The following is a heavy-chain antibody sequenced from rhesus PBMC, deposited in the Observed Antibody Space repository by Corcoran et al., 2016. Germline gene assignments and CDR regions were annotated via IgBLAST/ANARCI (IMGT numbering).Heavy chain of an antibody. Sequence: QLQLQESGPGLVKPSETLSVTCAVSGGSLRSSYWCWIRQSPVKGLDWFGYIYGSGRRNNYNTPLKSRVTLSVDTSKHQRSLKLSSVTAADTAVYYCASGDYYGGYWGQGVLVTVSS. V-gene: IGHV4-169*02. J-gene: IGHJ4*01. CDR2: IYGSGRRN. D-gene: IGHD3-22*01. CDR3: ASGDYYGGY. CDR1: GGSLRSSY.